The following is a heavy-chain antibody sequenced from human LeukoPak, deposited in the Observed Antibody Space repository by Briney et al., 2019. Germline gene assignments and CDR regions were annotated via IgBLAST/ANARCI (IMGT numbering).Heavy chain of an antibody. Sequence: PSETLPLTCTVSGGSISSSSYYWGWIRQPPGKGLEWIGSIYYSGSTYYNPSLKGRVTISVDTSKNQFSLKLSSVTAADTAVYYCARVLAAAGSYWYFDLWGRGTLVTVSS. D-gene: IGHD6-13*01. CDR3: ARVLAAAGSYWYFDL. V-gene: IGHV4-39*07. CDR1: GGSISSSSYY. CDR2: IYYSGST. J-gene: IGHJ2*01.